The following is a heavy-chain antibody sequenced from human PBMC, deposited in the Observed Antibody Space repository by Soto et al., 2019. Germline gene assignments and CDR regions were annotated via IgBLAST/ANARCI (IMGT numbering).Heavy chain of an antibody. D-gene: IGHD3-10*01. CDR1: GVTFSSYA. V-gene: IGHV3-23*01. CDR3: AKSITMVRARTPLYYFDY. J-gene: IGHJ4*02. Sequence: EVQLLESGGGLVQPGGSLRLSCAASGVTFSSYAMSWVRQAPGKGLEWVSAISGSGGSTYYADSVKGRFTISRDNSKNTLYLQINSLRAEDTAVYYWAKSITMVRARTPLYYFDYWGQGSLVTVSS. CDR2: ISGSGGST.